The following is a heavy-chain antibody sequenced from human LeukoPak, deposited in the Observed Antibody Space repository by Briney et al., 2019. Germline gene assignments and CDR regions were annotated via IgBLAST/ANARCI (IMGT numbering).Heavy chain of an antibody. CDR1: GYTFTSYG. Sequence: ASVKVSCKASGYTFTSYGISWVRQAPGQGLEWMGWISAYNGNTNYAQKLQGRVTMTTDTSTSTAYMELRSLRSDDTAVYYCARELRITMVRGVIIKGSSFDYWGQVTLVTVSS. D-gene: IGHD3-10*01. CDR3: ARELRITMVRGVIIKGSSFDY. CDR2: ISAYNGNT. J-gene: IGHJ4*02. V-gene: IGHV1-18*01.